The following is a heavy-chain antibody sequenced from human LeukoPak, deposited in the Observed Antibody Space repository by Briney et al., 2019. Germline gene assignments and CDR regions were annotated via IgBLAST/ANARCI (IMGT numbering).Heavy chain of an antibody. CDR3: AKEFRCSSTSCSDLDY. V-gene: IGHV3-30*02. CDR2: IRYDGSNK. J-gene: IGHJ4*02. Sequence: GRSLRLSCAASGFTFSSYGMHWVRQAPGKGLEWVAFIRYDGSNKYYADSVKGRFTISRDNSKNTLYLQMNSLRAEDTAVYYCAKEFRCSSTSCSDLDYWGQGTLVTVSS. CDR1: GFTFSSYG. D-gene: IGHD2-2*01.